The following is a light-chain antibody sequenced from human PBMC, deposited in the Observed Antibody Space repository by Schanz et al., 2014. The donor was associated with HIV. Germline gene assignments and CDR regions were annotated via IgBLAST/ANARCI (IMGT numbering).Light chain of an antibody. CDR2: GAS. CDR1: QSVSSF. Sequence: EIVMTQSPATLSVSPGERATLSCRASQSVSSFLAWYQVKPGQAPRLLIYGASSRATGIPDRFSGSGSGTDFTLTISRLEPEDSAVYYCQLYGSSPLFTFGPGTKVEI. CDR3: QLYGSSPLFT. V-gene: IGKV3-20*01. J-gene: IGKJ3*01.